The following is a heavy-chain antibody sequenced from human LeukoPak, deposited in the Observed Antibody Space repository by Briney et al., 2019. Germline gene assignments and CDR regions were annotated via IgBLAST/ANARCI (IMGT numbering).Heavy chain of an antibody. V-gene: IGHV3-23*01. CDR1: GFTFSSYA. Sequence: PGESLRLSCIASGFTFSSYAMGWVRQAPGKGLDWVSAISGSGVTTHYAGSVQGRFSISRDNSKNTLYLQMNSLRVEDTALYYCVKKAVVGATSPYSDFQDWGQGTLVTVSS. D-gene: IGHD1-26*01. J-gene: IGHJ1*01. CDR2: ISGSGVTT. CDR3: VKKAVVGATSPYSDFQD.